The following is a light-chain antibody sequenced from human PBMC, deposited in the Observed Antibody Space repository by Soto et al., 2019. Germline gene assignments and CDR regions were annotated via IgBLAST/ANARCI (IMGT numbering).Light chain of an antibody. V-gene: IGKV3-20*01. Sequence: EIVLTQSPGTLSLSPGERATLSCRASQSVSSSYVAWYQQKPGQAPRLLIYGASSRATGIPDRFSGSGSGTDFTLTISRLEPEDFAVYYCQQYGSTFGQGTRLEI. J-gene: IGKJ5*01. CDR1: QSVSSSY. CDR2: GAS. CDR3: QQYGST.